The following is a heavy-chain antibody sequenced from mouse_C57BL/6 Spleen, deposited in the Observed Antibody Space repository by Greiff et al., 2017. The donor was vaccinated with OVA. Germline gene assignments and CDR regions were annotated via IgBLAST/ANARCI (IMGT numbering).Heavy chain of an antibody. J-gene: IGHJ3*01. Sequence: QVQLQQSDAELVKPGASVKISCKVSGYTFTDHTIHWMKQRPEQGLEWIGYIYPRDGSTKYNEKFKGKATLTADKSSIKAYMQLNSLTSEDSSVYFCARTGDDYDGGPWFAYWGQGTLVTFSA. D-gene: IGHD2-4*01. CDR1: GYTFTDHT. CDR2: IYPRDGST. V-gene: IGHV1-78*01. CDR3: ARTGDDYDGGPWFAY.